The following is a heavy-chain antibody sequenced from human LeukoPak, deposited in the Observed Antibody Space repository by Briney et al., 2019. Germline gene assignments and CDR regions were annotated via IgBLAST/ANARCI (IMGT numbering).Heavy chain of an antibody. CDR2: INHSGST. J-gene: IGHJ4*02. D-gene: IGHD6-19*01. CDR1: GGSFSGYY. CDR3: ARGRGIAVAGTSDY. V-gene: IGHV4-34*01. Sequence: SETLSLTCAVYGGSFSGYYWSWIRQPPGKGLEWIGEINHSGSTNYNPSLKSRVTISVDTSMNQFSLKLSSVTAADTAVYYCARGRGIAVAGTSDYWGQGTLVTVSS.